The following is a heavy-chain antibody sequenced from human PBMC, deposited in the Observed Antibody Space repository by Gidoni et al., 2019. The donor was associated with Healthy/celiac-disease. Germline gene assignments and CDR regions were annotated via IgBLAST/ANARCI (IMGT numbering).Heavy chain of an antibody. D-gene: IGHD3-10*01. CDR1: GGSISSYS. CDR3: AGGVWLDGSGGLLGSHWFDP. J-gene: IGHJ5*02. Sequence: QVQLQESGPGLVKPSETLSLTCTASGGSISSYSGSWIRQPPGKGLEWIGYIHYSGSTNYNPSLTGRVTISVDTSKNPFSLKLSSVTAADTAVYYCAGGVWLDGSGGLLGSHWFDPWGQGTLVTVSS. CDR2: IHYSGST. V-gene: IGHV4-59*01.